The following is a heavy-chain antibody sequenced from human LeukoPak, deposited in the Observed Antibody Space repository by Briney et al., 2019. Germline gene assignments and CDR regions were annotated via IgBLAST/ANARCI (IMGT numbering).Heavy chain of an antibody. V-gene: IGHV3-7*02. D-gene: IGHD1-1*01. CDR2: IKQDGSDK. Sequence: GGSLRLPCAASGFTFSSYWMSWVRQAPGKGLEWVANIKQDGSDKNYVDSVKGRFTISKDNAKNLLSLEMNGLRAEDTAVYYCATYKNQLRTVYFDYWGQGTLVTVSS. CDR3: ATYKNQLRTVYFDY. J-gene: IGHJ4*02. CDR1: GFTFSSYW.